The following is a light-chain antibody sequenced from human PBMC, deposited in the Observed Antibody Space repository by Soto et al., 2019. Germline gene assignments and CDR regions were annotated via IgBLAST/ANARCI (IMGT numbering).Light chain of an antibody. V-gene: IGLV1-51*01. Sequence: QSVLTQPPSVSAAPGQKVTISCSGSSSNIGNNYVSWYQQLPGTAPKLLIYDNNKRPSGIPDRFSGSKSGTSATLGITGLQTGDEADYYCGTWDSSLSAVFGTGPKATVL. CDR2: DNN. CDR1: SSNIGNNY. J-gene: IGLJ1*01. CDR3: GTWDSSLSAV.